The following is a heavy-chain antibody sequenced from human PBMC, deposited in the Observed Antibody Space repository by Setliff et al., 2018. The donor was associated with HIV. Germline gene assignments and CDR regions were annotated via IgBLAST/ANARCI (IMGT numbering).Heavy chain of an antibody. CDR3: ARDLGSGLYYYGMDV. CDR2: IYYSGST. J-gene: IGHJ6*02. CDR1: GGSISSGSYY. Sequence: SETLSLTCTVSGGSISSGSYYWGWIRQPPGKGLEWIGSIYYSGSTYYNPSLKSRVTISVDTSKNQFSLKLSSVTAADTAVYYCARDLGSGLYYYGMDVWGQGTTVTVSS. D-gene: IGHD7-27*01. V-gene: IGHV4-39*02.